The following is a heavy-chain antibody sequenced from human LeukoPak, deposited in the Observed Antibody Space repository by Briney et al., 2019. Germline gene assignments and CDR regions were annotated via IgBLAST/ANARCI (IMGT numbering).Heavy chain of an antibody. CDR3: ARDGYFDY. CDR2: INAYNGNT. V-gene: IGHV1-18*01. J-gene: IGHJ4*02. Sequence: ASVKVSCKASGYTFSTYVISRVRQAPGQGLEWMGWINAYNGNTKYAQKLQGRVTMTADTSTTTAYMELRSLRSDDTAVYYCARDGYFDYWGQGTLVTVSA. CDR1: GYTFSTYV.